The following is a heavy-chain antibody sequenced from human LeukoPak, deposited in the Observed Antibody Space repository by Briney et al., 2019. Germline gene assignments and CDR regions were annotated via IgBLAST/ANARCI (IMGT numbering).Heavy chain of an antibody. V-gene: IGHV4-4*07. CDR3: ARDSEWLVPGDL. CDR1: GASISSYY. D-gene: IGHD6-19*01. Sequence: SETLSLTCTVSGASISSYYWSWIRQAAGKGLEWIGRIYATERSNSNPSLQGRVTMSVVTSKNQFSLKLRSVTAADTAMYYCARDSEWLVPGDLWGQGTLVTVSS. CDR2: IYATERS. J-gene: IGHJ5*02.